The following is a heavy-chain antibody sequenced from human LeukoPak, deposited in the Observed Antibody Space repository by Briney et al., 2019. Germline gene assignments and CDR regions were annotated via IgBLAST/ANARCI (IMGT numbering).Heavy chain of an antibody. CDR3: ARSPLVAARPVSFRFDP. CDR1: GGSISSYY. J-gene: IGHJ5*02. CDR2: IYYSGST. V-gene: IGHV4-59*12. D-gene: IGHD6-6*01. Sequence: PSETLSLTCTVSGGSISSYYWSWIRQPPGKGLEWIGYIYYSGSTNYNPSLKSRVTISVDTSKNQFSLKLSSVTAADTAVYYCARSPLVAARPVSFRFDPWGQGTLVTVSS.